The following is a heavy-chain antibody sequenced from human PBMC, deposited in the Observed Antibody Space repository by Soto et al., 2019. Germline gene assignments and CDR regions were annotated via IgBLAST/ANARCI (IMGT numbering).Heavy chain of an antibody. CDR3: ARTAWHFFDY. CDR1: GGSINIGGYY. D-gene: IGHD3-3*02. CDR2: IYYSGST. V-gene: IGHV4-31*03. Sequence: KTSETLSLTCTVSGGSINIGGYYWSWIRQHPGKGLEWIGYIYYSGSTFYNPSLKSRVTISFDTSKNQFSLKLNSVTAADTAVYYCARTAWHFFDYWGQGTLGTAPQ. J-gene: IGHJ4*02.